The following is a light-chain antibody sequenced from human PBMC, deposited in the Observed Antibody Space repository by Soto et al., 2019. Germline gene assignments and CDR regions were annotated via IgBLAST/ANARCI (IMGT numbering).Light chain of an antibody. J-gene: IGKJ5*01. Sequence: EIVLTQSPATLSLSPGERATLSCRASQTITTYLACYQQKPGQPPSLLIYGASNRASGIPARFSGSGSGTDFTLTIINLEPEAFAVYYCQQRSNSPANFGQGTRLAIK. CDR3: QQRSNSPAN. CDR1: QTITTY. V-gene: IGKV3-11*01. CDR2: GAS.